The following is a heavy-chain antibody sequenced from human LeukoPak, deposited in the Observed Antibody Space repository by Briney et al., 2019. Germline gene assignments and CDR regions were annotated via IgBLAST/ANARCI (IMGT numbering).Heavy chain of an antibody. CDR2: IKQDGSEK. Sequence: GGSLRLSCAASGFTFSSYWMSWVRQAPGKGLEWVANIKQDGSEKYYVDSVKGRFTISRDNAKNSLYLQMNSLRAEDTAVYYCARATRAYYYDSSGYYALGAFDIWGQGTMVTVSS. CDR3: ARATRAYYYDSSGYYALGAFDI. V-gene: IGHV3-7*03. D-gene: IGHD3-22*01. CDR1: GFTFSSYW. J-gene: IGHJ3*02.